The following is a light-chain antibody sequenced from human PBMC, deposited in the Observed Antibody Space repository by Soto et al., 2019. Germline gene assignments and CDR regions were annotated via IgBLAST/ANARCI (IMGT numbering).Light chain of an antibody. V-gene: IGKV1-6*01. CDR2: AAS. CDR1: QTIRNS. J-gene: IGKJ4*01. Sequence: IQMTQSPSTRSGSVGDRVTITCRASQTIRNSLNWYQQKPGKAPNLLIYAASSLQSGVPSRFSGSGSGTDFTLTISSLQPEDFATYYCLQDYNYPLTFGGGTKVDIK. CDR3: LQDYNYPLT.